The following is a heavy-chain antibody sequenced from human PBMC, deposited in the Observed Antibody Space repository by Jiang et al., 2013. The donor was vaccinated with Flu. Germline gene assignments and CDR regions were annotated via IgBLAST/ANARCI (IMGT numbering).Heavy chain of an antibody. CDR1: GFTFSDYY. CDR3: ARDGVRKSREGYYGMDV. V-gene: IGHV3-11*01. Sequence: SCAASGFTFSDYYMSWIRQAPGKGLEWVSYISSSGSTIYYADSVKGRFTISRDNAKNSLYLQMNSLRAEDTAVYYCARDGVRKSREGYYGMDVWGQGTTVTVSS. CDR2: ISSSGSTI. J-gene: IGHJ6*02.